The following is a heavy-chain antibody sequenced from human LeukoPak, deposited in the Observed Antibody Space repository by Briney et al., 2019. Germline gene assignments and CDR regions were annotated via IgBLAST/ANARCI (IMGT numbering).Heavy chain of an antibody. CDR2: ISSSSTYI. CDR1: GFIFSSYT. Sequence: GGSLRLSCATPGFIFSSYTMNWVRRAPGKGLEWVSSISSSSTYIHYADSVKGRFTISRDNAKNSLYLQMNSLRGEDTAVYYCAKETTSSIDYWGQGTLVTVSS. V-gene: IGHV3-21*01. D-gene: IGHD4-17*01. J-gene: IGHJ4*02. CDR3: AKETTSSIDY.